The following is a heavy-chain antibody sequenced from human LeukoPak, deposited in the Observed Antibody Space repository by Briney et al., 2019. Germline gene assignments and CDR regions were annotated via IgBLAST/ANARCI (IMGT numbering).Heavy chain of an antibody. D-gene: IGHD7-27*01. CDR1: GDSVSSKSVS. CDR2: TRYRSTWNT. J-gene: IGHJ4*02. CDR3: VRDFNWAFDY. V-gene: IGHV6-1*01. Sequence: SQTLSLTCAISGDSVSSKSVSWNWVRQSPSRGLEYLGRTRYRSTWNTFYSLSVQGRITINADTSRNPVSLRLNSVTPEDTALYYCVRDFNWAFDYWGQGTLVTVSS.